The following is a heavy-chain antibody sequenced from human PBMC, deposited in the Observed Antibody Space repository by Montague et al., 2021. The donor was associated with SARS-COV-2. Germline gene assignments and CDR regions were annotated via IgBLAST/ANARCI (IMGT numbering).Heavy chain of an antibody. J-gene: IGHJ6*02. CDR3: ASHCGGGRCYFGMDV. V-gene: IGHV4-34*01. Sequence: SETLSLTCDVYGGSFSSYWSWIRQPPGRGLEWVGQISHGGGTTYXLSLKSRVTISVDTSKNQVSLKLSSVTAADTAVYYCASHCGGGRCYFGMDVWGQGTTVTGSS. CDR2: ISHGGGT. D-gene: IGHD2-15*01. CDR1: GGSFSSY.